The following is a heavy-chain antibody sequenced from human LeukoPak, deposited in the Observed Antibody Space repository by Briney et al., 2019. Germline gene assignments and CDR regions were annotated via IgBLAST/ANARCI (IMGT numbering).Heavy chain of an antibody. CDR2: IKTDGSEI. CDR1: GFTFSTSW. D-gene: IGHD7-27*01. Sequence: GGSLRLSCAASGFTFSTSWMSWVRQAPGKGLEWVANIKTDGSEIYYADSVKGRFTISRDNSKNTVHLQMNSLRAEDTAMYYCVRDGAHWDLDYWGQGTLVTVSS. CDR3: VRDGAHWDLDY. J-gene: IGHJ4*02. V-gene: IGHV3-7*01.